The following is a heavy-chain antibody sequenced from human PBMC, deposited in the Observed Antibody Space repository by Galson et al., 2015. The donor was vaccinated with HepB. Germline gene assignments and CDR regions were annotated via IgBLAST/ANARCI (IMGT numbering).Heavy chain of an antibody. CDR1: GGSISSHY. CDR2: INNNGNT. D-gene: IGHD3-16*01. V-gene: IGHV4-59*08. Sequence: LSLTCSVSGGSISSHYWSWVRQPPGKGLEWIGYINNNGNTNYNTSLKSRVTISVDTSRIQFSLKVSSVTAADTAIYYCARQKGIMMPFDYWGQGTLVTVSS. CDR3: ARQKGIMMPFDY. J-gene: IGHJ4*02.